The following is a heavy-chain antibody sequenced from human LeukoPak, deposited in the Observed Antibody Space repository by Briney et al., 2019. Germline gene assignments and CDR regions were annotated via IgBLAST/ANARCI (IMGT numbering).Heavy chain of an antibody. D-gene: IGHD3-10*02. Sequence: GGSLRLSCAASGFTFSSYSMNWVRQARGRGLEWVSSISSSRSYIYYADSVKGRFTISRDNAKNSLYLQMNSLRAEDTAVYYCAELGITMIGGVWGKGTTVTISS. CDR1: GFTFSSYS. CDR2: ISSSRSYI. J-gene: IGHJ6*04. V-gene: IGHV3-21*01. CDR3: AELGITMIGGV.